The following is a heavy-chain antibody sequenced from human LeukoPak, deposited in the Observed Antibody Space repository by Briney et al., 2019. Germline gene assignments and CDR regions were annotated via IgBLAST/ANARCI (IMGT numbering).Heavy chain of an antibody. Sequence: PSETLSLTCTVSGGSISSYYWSWVRQPPGKGLEWMGYVHYSGSTKYNPSFKSRVTISVDTSKNQFSLKLSSVTAADTAVYYCARGRTGSYFAADYWGQGTLVTVSS. V-gene: IGHV4-59*01. CDR1: GGSISSYY. CDR3: ARGRTGSYFAADY. D-gene: IGHD1-26*01. CDR2: VHYSGST. J-gene: IGHJ4*02.